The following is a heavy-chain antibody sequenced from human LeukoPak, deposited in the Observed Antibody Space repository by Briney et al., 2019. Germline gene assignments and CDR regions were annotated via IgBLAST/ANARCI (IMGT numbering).Heavy chain of an antibody. J-gene: IGHJ4*02. Sequence: GGSLRLSCAASGFTFSSYEMNWVRQAPKKGLEWVGFIRSKAYGGTTEYAASVKGRFTISRDDSKSIAYLQMNSLKIEDTAVYYCTRWGPTVSFDYWGQGTLVTVSS. V-gene: IGHV3-49*04. CDR2: IRSKAYGGTT. CDR1: GFTFSSYE. D-gene: IGHD4-17*01. CDR3: TRWGPTVSFDY.